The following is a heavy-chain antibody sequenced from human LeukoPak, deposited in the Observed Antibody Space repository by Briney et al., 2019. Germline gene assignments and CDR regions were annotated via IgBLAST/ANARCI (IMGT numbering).Heavy chain of an antibody. CDR2: INPSRGTT. CDR3: ARGVHVRMYDSNHNSFDP. D-gene: IGHD3-22*01. J-gene: IGHJ5*01. V-gene: IGHV1-46*01. Sequence: GASVKVSCKASGYTFTSYYIHWVRQAPGQGLEWMGTINPSRGTTRYAQKFQGRVTVTRDMSTSTVYMDLSSLRSEDTALYYCARGVHVRMYDSNHNSFDPWGQGTLVTVSS. CDR1: GYTFTSYY.